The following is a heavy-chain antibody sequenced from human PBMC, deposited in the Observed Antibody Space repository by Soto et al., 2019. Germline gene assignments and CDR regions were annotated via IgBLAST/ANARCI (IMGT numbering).Heavy chain of an antibody. V-gene: IGHV4-4*07. Sequence: PSETLSLTCNVSGGSIRSYYWSWIRQPAGKALEWIGRIYTSGTTNYNPSLKSRVTMLVDTSKNQFSLKLSSVTAADTAVYYCARGDTAMVNNWFDPWGQGTLVTVSS. CDR2: IYTSGTT. D-gene: IGHD5-18*01. CDR3: ARGDTAMVNNWFDP. J-gene: IGHJ5*02. CDR1: GGSIRSYY.